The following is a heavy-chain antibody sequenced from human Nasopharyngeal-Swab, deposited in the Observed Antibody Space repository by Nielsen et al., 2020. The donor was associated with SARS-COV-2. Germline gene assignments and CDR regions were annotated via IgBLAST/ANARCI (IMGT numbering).Heavy chain of an antibody. CDR2: IYYSGST. D-gene: IGHD6-13*01. CDR1: GGSISSYY. J-gene: IGHJ4*02. Sequence: SETLSLTCTGSGGSISSYYWSWMRQPPGKGLEWIGYIYYSGSTNYNPSLKSRVTISVDTSKNQFSLKLSSVTAADTAVYYCARAGIAAAGLDYWGQGTLVTVSS. V-gene: IGHV4-59*01. CDR3: ARAGIAAAGLDY.